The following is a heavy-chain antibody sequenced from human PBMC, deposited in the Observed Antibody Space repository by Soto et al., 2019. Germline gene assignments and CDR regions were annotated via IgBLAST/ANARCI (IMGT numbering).Heavy chain of an antibody. D-gene: IGHD3-22*01. CDR2: IIPIFGTA. V-gene: IGHV1-69*01. CDR1: GGSFNRHT. CDR3: ARGWGYDSTDYYYAY. Sequence: QVQLVQSGAEVRKPGSSVRVSCKASGGSFNRHTISWVRQAPGQGLEWMGGIIPIFGTANHAQKFQGRVTIIADESTSTVYMELSSLRSDDTAIYYCARGWGYDSTDYYYAYWG. J-gene: IGHJ4*01.